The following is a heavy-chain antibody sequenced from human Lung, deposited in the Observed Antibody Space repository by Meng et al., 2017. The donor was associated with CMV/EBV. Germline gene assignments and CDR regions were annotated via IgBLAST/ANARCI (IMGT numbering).Heavy chain of an antibody. J-gene: IGHJ5*02. V-gene: IGHV1-69*10. CDR3: ARDLNGGSPSGGWFDP. D-gene: IGHD2-8*01. Sequence: SVKVSCKASGGTCSSYAISWVRQAPGQGLEWMGGIIPILGIANYAQKFQGRVTITADKSTSTAYMELSSLRSEDTAVYYCARDLNGGSPSGGWFDPWGQGTLVTVSS. CDR2: IIPILGIA. CDR1: GGTCSSYA.